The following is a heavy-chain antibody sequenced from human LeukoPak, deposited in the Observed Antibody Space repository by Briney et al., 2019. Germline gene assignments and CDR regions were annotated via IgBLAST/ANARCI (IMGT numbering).Heavy chain of an antibody. V-gene: IGHV1-18*01. Sequence: ASVKVSCKASGYTFTSYGISWMQQAPGQGLEWMGWISAYNGNTNYAQKLQGRVTMPTDTSTSTAYMELRSLRSDDTAVYYCARAGTSYDFWSGSPRASWFDPWGQGTLVTVSS. D-gene: IGHD3-3*01. J-gene: IGHJ5*02. CDR2: ISAYNGNT. CDR3: ARAGTSYDFWSGSPRASWFDP. CDR1: GYTFTSYG.